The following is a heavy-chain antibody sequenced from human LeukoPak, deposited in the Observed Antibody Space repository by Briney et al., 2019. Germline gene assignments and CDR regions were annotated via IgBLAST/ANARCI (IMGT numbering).Heavy chain of an antibody. CDR1: GFTFSSYS. D-gene: IGHD2-21*02. Sequence: GGSLGLSCAASGFTFSSYSMNWVRQAPGKGLEWVSSISSSSSYIYYADSVKGRFTISRDNAKNSLYLQMNSLRAEDTAVYYCAGDPGYCGGDCYSRDAFDIWGQGTMVTVSS. J-gene: IGHJ3*02. CDR2: ISSSSSYI. CDR3: AGDPGYCGGDCYSRDAFDI. V-gene: IGHV3-21*01.